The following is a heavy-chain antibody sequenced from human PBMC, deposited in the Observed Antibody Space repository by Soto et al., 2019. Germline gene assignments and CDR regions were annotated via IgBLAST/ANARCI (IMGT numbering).Heavy chain of an antibody. J-gene: IGHJ4*02. D-gene: IGHD4-17*01. CDR2: INPNSGDT. CDR3: ARSLTLTTGYYFDY. CDR1: GYTFTGCY. Sequence: GASVKLSCKASGYTFTGCYMHWVRQATGQGLEWMGWINPNSGDTNHAQKFQGRVTMTRDTSINTAYMELRRLRSDDTAVYYCARSLTLTTGYYFDYWGQGTLVPVSS. V-gene: IGHV1-2*02.